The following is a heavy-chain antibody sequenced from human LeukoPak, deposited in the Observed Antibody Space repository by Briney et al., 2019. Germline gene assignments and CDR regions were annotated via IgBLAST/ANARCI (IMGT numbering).Heavy chain of an antibody. J-gene: IGHJ4*02. CDR3: ARAGGSSGYWLDY. CDR1: GFTFSSYA. Sequence: GSLRLSCAASGFTFSSYAMHWVRQAPGKGLEWVAVISYDGSNKYYADSVKGRFTISRDNSKNTLYLQMNSLRAEDTAVYYCARAGGSSGYWLDYWGQGTLVTVSS. CDR2: ISYDGSNK. D-gene: IGHD3-22*01. V-gene: IGHV3-30*01.